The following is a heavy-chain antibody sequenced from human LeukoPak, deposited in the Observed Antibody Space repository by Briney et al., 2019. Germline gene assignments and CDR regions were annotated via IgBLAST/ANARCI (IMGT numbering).Heavy chain of an antibody. Sequence: PSETLSLTCTVSGYSISSGYYWGWSRQPPGKGLEWIGSIYHSGSTYYNPSLKSRVTISVDTSKNQFSLKLSSVTAADTAVYYCAGNSGSYLYYYYYYMDVWGKGTTVTVSS. CDR1: GYSISSGYY. CDR3: AGNSGSYLYYYYYYMDV. CDR2: IYHSGST. V-gene: IGHV4-38-2*02. D-gene: IGHD1-26*01. J-gene: IGHJ6*03.